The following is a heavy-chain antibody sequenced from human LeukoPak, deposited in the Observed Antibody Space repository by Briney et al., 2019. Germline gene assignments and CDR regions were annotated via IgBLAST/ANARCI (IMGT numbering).Heavy chain of an antibody. CDR2: ISSTGST. CDR3: ARDQTYSGSGIYTYFDY. J-gene: IGHJ4*02. CDR1: GGSISSGGHY. D-gene: IGHD3-10*01. V-gene: IGHV4-61*02. Sequence: SETLSLTCTVSGGSISSGGHYWSWIRQPAGKGLEYLGRISSTGSTNYNPSLRSRVTISADTSKNHFSLKLASVTAADTAVYYCARDQTYSGSGIYTYFDYWGQGILVTVSS.